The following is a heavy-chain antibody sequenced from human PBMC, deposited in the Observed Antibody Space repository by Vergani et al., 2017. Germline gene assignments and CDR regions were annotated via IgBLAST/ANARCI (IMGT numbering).Heavy chain of an antibody. D-gene: IGHD2-2*01. J-gene: IGHJ5*02. CDR3: ITDRQIAVVPAAMWSWFDP. V-gene: IGHV3-15*01. CDR2: IKSKTDGGTT. CDR1: GFTFSNAW. Sequence: EVQLVESGGGLVKPGGSLRLSCAASGFTFSNAWMSWVRQAPGKGLEWVGRIKSKTDGGTTDYAAPVKGRFTISRDDSKNTLYLQMNSLKTEDTAVYYCITDRQIAVVPAAMWSWFDPWGQGTLVTVSS.